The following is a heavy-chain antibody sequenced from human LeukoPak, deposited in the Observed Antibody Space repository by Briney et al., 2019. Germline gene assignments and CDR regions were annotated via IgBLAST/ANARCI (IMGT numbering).Heavy chain of an antibody. CDR1: GFTVSSNY. D-gene: IGHD4-17*01. CDR3: ARVGGDYAFDY. CDR2: IYSGGST. J-gene: IGHJ4*02. V-gene: IGHV3-53*01. Sequence: PGGSLRLSCAASGFTVSSNYMNWVRQAARKWLEWVSVIYSGGSTYYADSVKGRFTISRDNSKNTLYLQMNSLRAEDTAVYYCARVGGDYAFDYWGQGTLVTVSS.